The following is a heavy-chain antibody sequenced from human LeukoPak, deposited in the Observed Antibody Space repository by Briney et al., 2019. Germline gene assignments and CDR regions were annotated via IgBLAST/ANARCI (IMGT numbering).Heavy chain of an antibody. CDR3: ARIEWERLGRAFDI. Sequence: GGSLRLSCAASGFTASDNYMTWVRQAPGKGLEWVSSIYNTGATHYAESVKGRFTISRDNSKNTLFLQMNSPRAEDMAVYYCARIEWERLGRAFDIWGQGTMVTVSS. CDR1: GFTASDNY. CDR2: IYNTGAT. J-gene: IGHJ3*02. V-gene: IGHV3-53*01. D-gene: IGHD1-26*01.